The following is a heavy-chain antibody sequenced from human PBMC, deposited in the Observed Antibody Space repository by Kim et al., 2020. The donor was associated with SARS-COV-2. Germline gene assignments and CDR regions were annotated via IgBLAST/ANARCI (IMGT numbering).Heavy chain of an antibody. Sequence: GGSLRPSCAASGFTFSDYYMSWIRQAPGKGLEWVSYISSSSSYTNYADSVKGRFTISRDNAKNSLYLQMNSLRAEDTAVYYCARAKHGYCSGGSCYVYRPLYYYYYGMDVWGQGTTVTVSS. J-gene: IGHJ6*02. V-gene: IGHV3-11*05. CDR3: ARAKHGYCSGGSCYVYRPLYYYYYGMDV. D-gene: IGHD2-15*01. CDR1: GFTFSDYY. CDR2: ISSSSSYT.